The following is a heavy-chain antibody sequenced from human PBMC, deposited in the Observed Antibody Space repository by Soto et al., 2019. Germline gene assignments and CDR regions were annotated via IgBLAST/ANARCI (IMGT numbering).Heavy chain of an antibody. V-gene: IGHV1-69*13. CDR1: GGTFSSYA. D-gene: IGHD6-13*01. CDR2: IIPIFGTA. CDR3: ARSRGIAAASTAFDI. J-gene: IGHJ3*02. Sequence: SVKISCKASGGTFSSYAISWVRQAPGQGLEWMGGIIPIFGTANYAQKFQGRVTITADESTSTAYMELSSLRSEDTAVYYCARSRGIAAASTAFDIWGKGTMVTVS.